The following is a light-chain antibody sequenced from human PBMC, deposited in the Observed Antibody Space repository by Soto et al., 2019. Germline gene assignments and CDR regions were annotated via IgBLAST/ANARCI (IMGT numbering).Light chain of an antibody. Sequence: EIVMTQSPVTLSVSPGERATLSCRASQNISRSLAWYQQKPGQGPSLLIYGTSTRAGGVPARFSGGGSGTEFTLTISSLQSEDFAVYYCQQYGSSPQTFGQGTKVDI. CDR3: QQYGSSPQT. CDR2: GTS. V-gene: IGKV3-15*01. J-gene: IGKJ1*01. CDR1: QNISRS.